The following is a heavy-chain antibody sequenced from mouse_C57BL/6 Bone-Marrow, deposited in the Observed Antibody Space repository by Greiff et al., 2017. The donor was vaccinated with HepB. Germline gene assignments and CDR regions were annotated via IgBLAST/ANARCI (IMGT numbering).Heavy chain of an antibody. CDR3: ALITTAFDY. V-gene: IGHV1-82*01. Sequence: QVQLKESGPELVKPGASVKISCKASGYAFSSSWMNWVKQRPGKGLEWIGRIYPGDGDTNYNGKFKGKATLTADKSSSTAYMQLSSLTSEDSAVYFCALITTAFDYWGQGTTLTVSS. J-gene: IGHJ2*01. CDR2: IYPGDGDT. CDR1: GYAFSSSW. D-gene: IGHD1-1*01.